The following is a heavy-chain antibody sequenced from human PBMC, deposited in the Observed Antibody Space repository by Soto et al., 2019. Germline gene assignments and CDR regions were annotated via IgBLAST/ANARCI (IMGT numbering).Heavy chain of an antibody. CDR1: GGSINSYY. Sequence: QVQLQESGPGLVKPSETLSLTCTVSGGSINSYYWSWIRQPAGKGLEWIGRIYSGGSTNYNPSLKSRLTMSVDTSNNQFSLNPTSVTAADTAVYYCARGPGGFGDFSLDYWGQGPMVTVSS. D-gene: IGHD3-10*01. CDR3: ARGPGGFGDFSLDY. V-gene: IGHV4-4*07. CDR2: IYSGGST. J-gene: IGHJ4*02.